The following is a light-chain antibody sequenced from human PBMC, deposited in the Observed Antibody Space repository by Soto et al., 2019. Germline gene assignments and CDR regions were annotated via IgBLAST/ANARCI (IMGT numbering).Light chain of an antibody. Sequence: DIQMTQSPSTLSASVGDRVTITCRASQSISTWLAWYQQKPGNAPKLLIFDASNLESGVPSRFSGSGSGTEFTLTNDSLHPDVFATYYCHQYNSDSRTFGQGTELDIK. CDR3: HQYNSDSRT. CDR2: DAS. J-gene: IGKJ1*01. V-gene: IGKV1-5*01. CDR1: QSISTW.